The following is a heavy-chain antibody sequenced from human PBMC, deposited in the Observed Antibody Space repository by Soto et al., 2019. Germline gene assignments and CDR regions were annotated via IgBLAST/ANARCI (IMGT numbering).Heavy chain of an antibody. CDR2: ISAYNGKT. CDR3: ARGGDVNYYHGMDV. CDR1: GYTFTSYG. D-gene: IGHD5-12*01. V-gene: IGHV1-18*01. Sequence: QVQLVQSGGEVKKPGASVKLSCTASGYTFTSYGISWVRQAPGQGLEWMGWISAYNGKTNYAQNVQGRGTMTTDTSTRPAYMDLRSLRSDDTAVYYCARGGDVNYYHGMDVWGQGTTVTVSS. J-gene: IGHJ6*02.